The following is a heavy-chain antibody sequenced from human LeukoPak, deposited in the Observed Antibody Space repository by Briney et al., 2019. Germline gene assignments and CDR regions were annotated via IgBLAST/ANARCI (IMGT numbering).Heavy chain of an antibody. V-gene: IGHV3-7*03. J-gene: IGHJ4*02. Sequence: PGGSLRLSCAASGFTFSSYWMSWVRQAPGKGLEWVANIKQDGSEKYYVDSVKGRFTISSDNAKNSLYLQMNSLRAEDTVVYYCARDSDIAVAYDYWGQGTLVTVSS. CDR1: GFTFSSYW. D-gene: IGHD6-19*01. CDR3: ARDSDIAVAYDY. CDR2: IKQDGSEK.